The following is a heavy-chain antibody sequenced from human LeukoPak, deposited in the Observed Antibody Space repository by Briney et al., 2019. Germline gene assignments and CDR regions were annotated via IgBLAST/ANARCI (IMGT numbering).Heavy chain of an antibody. CDR2: IYYSGST. CDR3: ATRPGYYDSSGYVFNY. V-gene: IGHV4-39*01. Sequence: SETLSLTCTVSGGSISSSSYYWGWIRQPPGKGLEWIGSIYYSGSTYYNPSLKSRVTISVDTSKNQFSPKLSSVTAADTAVYYCATRPGYYDSSGYVFNYWGQGTLVTVSS. D-gene: IGHD3-22*01. J-gene: IGHJ4*02. CDR1: GGSISSSSYY.